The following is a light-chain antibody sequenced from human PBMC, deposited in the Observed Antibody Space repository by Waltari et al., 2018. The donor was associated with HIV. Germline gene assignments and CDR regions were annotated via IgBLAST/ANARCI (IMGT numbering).Light chain of an antibody. CDR1: SISVLSYNY. CDR3: CSYAGMYTWV. J-gene: IGLJ3*02. V-gene: IGLV2-11*01. CDR2: DVS. Sequence: QSSLTQPRSVSRSPGQSVPLSCSVTSISVLSYNYFSWYQQHPGKAPKVMFYDVSKRPSGVPDRFSGYKSGKTASLTISGLQAEDEADYYCCSYAGMYTWVFGGGTKLTVL.